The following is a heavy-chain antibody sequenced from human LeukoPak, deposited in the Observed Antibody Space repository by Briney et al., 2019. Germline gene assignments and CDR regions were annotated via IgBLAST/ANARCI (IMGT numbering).Heavy chain of an antibody. Sequence: PSETLSLTCAVYGGSFSGYYWSWLSQPPGKGLEWLGEINHSGSTNYNPSLKSRVTISVDTSKNQFSLKLSSVTAADTAVYYCARIRGYYSRYYYYGMDVWGQGTTVTVSS. J-gene: IGHJ6*02. D-gene: IGHD3-3*01. CDR2: INHSGST. CDR1: GGSFSGYY. V-gene: IGHV4-34*01. CDR3: ARIRGYYSRYYYYGMDV.